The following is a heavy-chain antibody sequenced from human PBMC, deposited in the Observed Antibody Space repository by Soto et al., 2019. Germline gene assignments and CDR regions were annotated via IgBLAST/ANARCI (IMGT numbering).Heavy chain of an antibody. CDR1: GYSFTSYW. Sequence: GESLKISCKGSGYSFTSYWIGWVRQMPGKGLEWMGIIYPGDSDTRYSPSFQGQVTISADKSISTAYLQWSSLKASDTAMYYCARHDNWRGYIYGYRVHYYYGMDVWGQGTTVTVSS. CDR3: ARHDNWRGYIYGYRVHYYYGMDV. CDR2: IYPGDSDT. V-gene: IGHV5-51*01. D-gene: IGHD5-18*01. J-gene: IGHJ6*02.